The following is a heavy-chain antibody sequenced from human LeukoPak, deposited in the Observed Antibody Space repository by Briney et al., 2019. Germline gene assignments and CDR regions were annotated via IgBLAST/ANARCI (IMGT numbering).Heavy chain of an antibody. J-gene: IGHJ4*02. Sequence: GGSLRLSCAASGVMFPSYWVTWVRQALGKGLEWVANIKQDGSEKYYVDSVKGRFTISRDNAKSTLYLQMNSLRAEDTAVYYCAREDWYLDSWGQGTLVTVSS. V-gene: IGHV3-7*01. CDR1: GVMFPSYW. CDR3: AREDWYLDS. CDR2: IKQDGSEK. D-gene: IGHD3/OR15-3a*01.